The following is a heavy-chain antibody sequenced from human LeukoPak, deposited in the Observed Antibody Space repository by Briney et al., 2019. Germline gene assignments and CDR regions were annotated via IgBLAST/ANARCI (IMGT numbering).Heavy chain of an antibody. V-gene: IGHV4-59*12. J-gene: IGHJ4*02. CDR1: GDSFSYFY. Sequence: SETLSLTCTVSGDSFSYFYWSWIRQPPGKGLEWIGYIYNSGSTSYNPSLKSRVTISVDTSKNQFSLKLSSVTAADTAVYYCARGTGGSYFRFDYWGQGTLVTVSS. CDR2: IYNSGST. CDR3: ARGTGGSYFRFDY. D-gene: IGHD1-26*01.